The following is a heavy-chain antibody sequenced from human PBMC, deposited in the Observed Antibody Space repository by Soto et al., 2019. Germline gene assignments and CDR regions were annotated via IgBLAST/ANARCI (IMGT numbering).Heavy chain of an antibody. V-gene: IGHV3-64D*08. CDR1: GFNFNTYS. J-gene: IGHJ3*02. Sequence: GGSLILSCSSSGFNFNTYSMHLVRPAPGKGLEYVSAITASGGKTYYADSVKGRFTTSRDNSKNTLYLQMNSLRTEDTAVYFCEKGNEQWLITAFDIWGQGTMVTVSS. CDR2: ITASGGKT. CDR3: EKGNEQWLITAFDI. D-gene: IGHD6-19*01.